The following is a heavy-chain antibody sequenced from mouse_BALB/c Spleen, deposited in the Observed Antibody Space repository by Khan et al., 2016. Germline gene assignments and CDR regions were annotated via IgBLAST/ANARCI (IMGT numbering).Heavy chain of an antibody. D-gene: IGHD4-1*01. V-gene: IGHV1-7*01. Sequence: QVPLPQSGAELAKPGASVKMSCKASGYTFTNYWMHWIKQRPGQGMEWIGYINPNAGYTDYNQKFKDKATLTADKSSSTVYMHLSSLTSEATAVYFCAIIECWDVVDYCGQGTTLTVSS. J-gene: IGHJ2*01. CDR3: AIIECWDVVDY. CDR2: INPNAGYT. CDR1: GYTFTNYW.